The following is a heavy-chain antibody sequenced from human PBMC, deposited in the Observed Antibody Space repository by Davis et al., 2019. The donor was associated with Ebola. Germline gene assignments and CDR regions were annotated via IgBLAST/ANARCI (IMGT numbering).Heavy chain of an antibody. CDR1: GGSISSYY. V-gene: IGHV4-34*01. D-gene: IGHD6-13*01. J-gene: IGHJ5*02. CDR3: ARVSTGYSSSWYVVRPFDP. Sequence: GSLRLSCTVSGGSISSYYWSWIRQPPGKGLEWIGEINHSGRTNYNPSLKSRVTISVDTSKNQFSLKLSSVTAADTAVYYCARVSTGYSSSWYVVRPFDPWGQGTLVTVSS. CDR2: INHSGRT.